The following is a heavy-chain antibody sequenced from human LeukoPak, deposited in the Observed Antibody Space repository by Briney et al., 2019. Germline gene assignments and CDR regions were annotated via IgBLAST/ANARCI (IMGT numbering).Heavy chain of an antibody. V-gene: IGHV4-39*01. CDR3: ASSETYYYDSSGYYYFDN. Sequence: PSETLSLTCTVSGGSISSSSYYWGWIRQPPGKGLEWIGSIYYSGSTYYNPSLKSRVTISVDTSKNQFSLKLSSVTAADTAVYYCASSETYYYDSSGYYYFDNWGQGTLVTVSS. CDR1: GGSISSSSYY. D-gene: IGHD3-22*01. J-gene: IGHJ4*02. CDR2: IYYSGST.